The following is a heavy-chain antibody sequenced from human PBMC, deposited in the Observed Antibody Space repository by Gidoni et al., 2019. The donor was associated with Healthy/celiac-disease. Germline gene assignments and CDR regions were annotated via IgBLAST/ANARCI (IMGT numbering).Heavy chain of an antibody. D-gene: IGHD2-8*01. J-gene: IGHJ6*02. V-gene: IGHV3-30*18. CDR2: ISYDGSNK. CDR1: GFTFSTYG. Sequence: QVQLVESGGGVVQPGRSLRLSCAASGFTFSTYGRHGVRQAPGKGMEWVAFISYDGSNKYYADSVKGRFTISRDNSKNTLYLQMNSLRAEDTAVYYCAKELTPIVLMVYATSGMDVWGQGTTVTVSS. CDR3: AKELTPIVLMVYATSGMDV.